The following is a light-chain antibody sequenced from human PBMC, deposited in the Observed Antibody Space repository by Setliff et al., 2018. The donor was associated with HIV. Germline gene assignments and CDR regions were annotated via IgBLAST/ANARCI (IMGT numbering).Light chain of an antibody. CDR1: TSDVGAYDY. CDR2: EVS. V-gene: IGLV2-14*01. Sequence: QSALTQPASVSGSPGQSITISCTGTTSDVGAYDYVSWYQKHPGEAPKLMIYEVSYRPSGISTRFSGSKSGNTASLTISGLQAEDEADYHCSSYTTTSTVVFGGGTKVTVL. J-gene: IGLJ2*01. CDR3: SSYTTTSTVV.